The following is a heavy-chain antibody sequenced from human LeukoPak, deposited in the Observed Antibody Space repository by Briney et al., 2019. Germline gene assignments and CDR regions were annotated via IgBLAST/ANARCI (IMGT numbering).Heavy chain of an antibody. V-gene: IGHV3-7*01. D-gene: IGHD4-17*01. Sequence: PGGSLRLSCAASGFTFSTYWMHWVRQAPGKGLEWVANIKEDGSEKNYVDSMKGRLTISRDNAKNSLYLQMNSLRVEDTAVYYCARGYYVDYGVYHCYMDVWGKGTTVTVSS. J-gene: IGHJ6*03. CDR2: IKEDGSEK. CDR3: ARGYYVDYGVYHCYMDV. CDR1: GFTFSTYW.